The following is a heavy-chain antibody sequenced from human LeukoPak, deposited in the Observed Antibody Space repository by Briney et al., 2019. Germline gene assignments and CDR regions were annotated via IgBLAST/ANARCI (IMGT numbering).Heavy chain of an antibody. CDR1: GFTFSSCD. Sequence: GGSLRLSCAASGFTFSSCDMHWVRQATGKGLEWVSAIGTAGDTYNHASVKGRFTISREKSKNSLYLKLNSVRAADTAVYYCAREGSYSAFDIWGQGTMVTVSS. D-gene: IGHD1-26*01. CDR3: AREGSYSAFDI. J-gene: IGHJ3*02. CDR2: IGTAGDT. V-gene: IGHV3-13*01.